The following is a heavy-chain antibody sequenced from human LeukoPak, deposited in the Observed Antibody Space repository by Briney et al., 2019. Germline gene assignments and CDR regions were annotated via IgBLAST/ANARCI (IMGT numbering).Heavy chain of an antibody. CDR2: IYCSGST. CDR1: GVSISSGGYY. J-gene: IGHJ3*02. Sequence: PSETLSLTCTVSGVSISSGGYYWSWIRQHPGKGLEWIVYIYCSGSTYYNPPLKSRVTTSVDTSKNQFSLKLRSVTAADTAVYYCARDYGSGDGTDAFDIWGQGTMVTVSS. D-gene: IGHD3-10*01. CDR3: ARDYGSGDGTDAFDI. V-gene: IGHV4-31*03.